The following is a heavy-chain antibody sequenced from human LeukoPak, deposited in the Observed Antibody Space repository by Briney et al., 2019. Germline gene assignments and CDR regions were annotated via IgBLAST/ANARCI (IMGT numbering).Heavy chain of an antibody. J-gene: IGHJ3*02. CDR3: ARSLRNAFDI. V-gene: IGHV3-48*01. CDR2: IRSSSSTI. CDR1: GFTFSSYS. D-gene: IGHD3-3*01. Sequence: GGSLRLSCAASGFTFSSYSMNWVRQAPGKGLEWVSYIRSSSSTIYYADSVKGRFTISTDNANNSLYLQMNSLRAEDTTVYYCARSLRNAFDIWGQGTMVTVSS.